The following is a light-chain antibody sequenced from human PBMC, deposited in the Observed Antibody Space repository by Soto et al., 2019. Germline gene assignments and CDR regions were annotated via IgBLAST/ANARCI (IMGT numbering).Light chain of an antibody. CDR2: WTS. J-gene: IGKJ4*01. V-gene: IGKV4-1*01. CDR3: QQYYTPTLT. Sequence: DIVMTQSPDSLAVSLGERATINCKSSQSVLYSSNNKNYVAWYQQRPGQPPKLLIYWTSIREPGVPDRFSGSGSETDFTLTISSLQAEDVPVYFCQQYYTPTLTFGGGTNVEIK. CDR1: QSVLYSSNNKNY.